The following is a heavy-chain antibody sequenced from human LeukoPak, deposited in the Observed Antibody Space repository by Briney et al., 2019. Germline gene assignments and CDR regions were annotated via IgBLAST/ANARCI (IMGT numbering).Heavy chain of an antibody. J-gene: IGHJ4*02. CDR2: IKSKTDGGTT. V-gene: IGHV3-15*01. Sequence: GGSLRLSCAPSGFTFSNAWMSWVRQAPGKGLEWVGRIKSKTDGGTTDYAAPVKGRFTISRDDSKNTLYLQMNSLKTEDTAVYYCTTRVKIRTAHDYWGQGTLVTVSS. CDR3: TTRVKIRTAHDY. D-gene: IGHD5-18*01. CDR1: GFTFSNAW.